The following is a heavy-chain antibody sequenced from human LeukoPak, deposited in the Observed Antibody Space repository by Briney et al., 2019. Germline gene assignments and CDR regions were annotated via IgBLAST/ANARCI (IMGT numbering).Heavy chain of an antibody. V-gene: IGHV4-34*01. CDR1: GGSFSGYY. D-gene: IGHD6-19*01. CDR2: INHSGST. Sequence: SETLSLTCAVYGGSFSGYYWSWIRQPPGKGLEWIGEINHSGSTYYNPSLKSRVTISVDTSKNQFSLKLSSVTAADTAVYYCARNPYTSGWYLVGYYYGMDVWGQGTTVTVSS. J-gene: IGHJ6*02. CDR3: ARNPYTSGWYLVGYYYGMDV.